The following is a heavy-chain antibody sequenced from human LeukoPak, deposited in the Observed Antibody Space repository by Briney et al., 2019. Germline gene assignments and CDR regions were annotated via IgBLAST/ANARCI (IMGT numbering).Heavy chain of an antibody. CDR3: VRSFHPGGWFDP. CDR2: INWNGGSI. J-gene: IGHJ5*02. V-gene: IGHV3-20*04. Sequence: GGSLRLSCAASGFTFDNYGMSWVRQAPGKGLEWVSGINWNGGSIGYADSVKGRFTIARDNAKDSLFLQMNSLTVEDTAMYYCVRSFHPGGWFDPWGQGTLVTVSS. CDR1: GFTFDNYG. D-gene: IGHD3-10*01.